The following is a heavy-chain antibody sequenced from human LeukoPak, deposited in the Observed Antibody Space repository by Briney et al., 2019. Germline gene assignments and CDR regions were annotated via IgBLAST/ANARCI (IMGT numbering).Heavy chain of an antibody. CDR3: ARDYPAAAFGGFDI. CDR1: GGSSSVYH. V-gene: IGHV4-34*01. CDR2: INNSGST. Sequence: PSETLSLTCAVYGGSSSVYHWSWIRQPPGKGLEWIGEINNSGSTNYNPSLESRVTISVDMSKNQFSLNLNSVTAADTAMYYCARDYPAAAFGGFDIWGQGTAVTVSS. J-gene: IGHJ3*02. D-gene: IGHD2-2*01.